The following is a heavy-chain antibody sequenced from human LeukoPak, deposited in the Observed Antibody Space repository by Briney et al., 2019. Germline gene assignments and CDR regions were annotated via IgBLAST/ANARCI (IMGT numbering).Heavy chain of an antibody. D-gene: IGHD1-1*01. CDR3: TRDRGAYNLYDY. CDR1: GFTFGDYA. CDR2: IRSKAYGETA. J-gene: IGHJ4*02. V-gene: IGHV3-49*05. Sequence: KPGGSLRLPCAASGFTFGDYAMSWIRQAPGKGLEWVGFIRSKAYGETADYAASVKGRFTISRDDSKAIAYLQMNSLKTEDTAVYHCTRDRGAYNLYDYWGQGTLVTVSS.